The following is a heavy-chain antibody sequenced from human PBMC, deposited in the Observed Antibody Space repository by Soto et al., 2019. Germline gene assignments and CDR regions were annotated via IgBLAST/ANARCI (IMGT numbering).Heavy chain of an antibody. CDR3: ARGGSSSGTWFFDS. J-gene: IGHJ4*02. Sequence: QVQLQESGPGLVKPSETLSLTCTVSGDSISSYYWSWIRQPPGKGLERIGYIFYSGRTNHNPSLKSRVTISVDTSKNQFSLKLSSVTAADTAVYFCARGGSSSGTWFFDSWGQGTLVTVSS. CDR2: IFYSGRT. V-gene: IGHV4-59*01. CDR1: GDSISSYY. D-gene: IGHD6-6*01.